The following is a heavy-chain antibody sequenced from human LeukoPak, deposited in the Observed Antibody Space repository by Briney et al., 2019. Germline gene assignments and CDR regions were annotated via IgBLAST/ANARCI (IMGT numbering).Heavy chain of an antibody. J-gene: IGHJ4*02. CDR2: IYSGGST. V-gene: IGHV3-53*04. CDR3: ASGYGDYSRYYFDY. Sequence: GGSLRLSCAASGFTFSSYWMHWVRQAPGKGLEWVSVIYSGGSTYYADSVKGRFTISRHNSKNTLYLQMNSLRAEDTAVYYCASGYGDYSRYYFDYWGQGTLVTVSS. CDR1: GFTFSSYW. D-gene: IGHD4-17*01.